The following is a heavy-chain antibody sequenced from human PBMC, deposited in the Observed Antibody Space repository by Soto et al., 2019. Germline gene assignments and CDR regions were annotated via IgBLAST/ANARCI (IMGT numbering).Heavy chain of an antibody. CDR2: IYTSGST. J-gene: IGHJ6*02. V-gene: IGHV4-4*07. CDR1: GGSFSGYY. CDR3: ARDDLRYSYDYYYYYGMDV. D-gene: IGHD5-18*01. Sequence: PSETLSLTCAVYGGSFSGYYWSWIRQPAGKGLEWIGRIYTSGSTNYNPSLKSRVTMSVDTSKNQFSLKLSSVTAADTAVYYCARDDLRYSYDYYYYYGMDVWGQGTTVTVSS.